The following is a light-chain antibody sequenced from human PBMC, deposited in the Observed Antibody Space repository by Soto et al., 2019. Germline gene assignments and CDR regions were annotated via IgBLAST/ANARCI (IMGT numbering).Light chain of an antibody. CDR1: QSISSY. Sequence: ILFTSSLSASVGARVTITCRASQSISSYLNWYQPKPGKAPKLPIFAASSLQSGIPSRFSGSGSGTDFTLTISRLEPEDFAVYYCQQYGSSPRTFGQGTKVDIK. J-gene: IGKJ1*01. V-gene: IGKV1-39*01. CDR3: QQYGSSPRT. CDR2: AAS.